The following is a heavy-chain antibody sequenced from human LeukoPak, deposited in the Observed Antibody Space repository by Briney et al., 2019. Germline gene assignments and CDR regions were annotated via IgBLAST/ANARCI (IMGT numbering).Heavy chain of an antibody. CDR2: VSRSSRFI. CDR1: GFAFSTYS. V-gene: IGHV3-21*01. CDR3: ARVSDAFDYFFDS. Sequence: PGGSLRLSCAASGFAFSTYSMNWVRQAPGKGLEWVSSVSRSSRFIFYADSVQGRFTISRDDAKDSLSLQMNSLRAEDTAVYYCARVSDAFDYFFDSWGQGTLVTVSS. J-gene: IGHJ4*02. D-gene: IGHD5-12*01.